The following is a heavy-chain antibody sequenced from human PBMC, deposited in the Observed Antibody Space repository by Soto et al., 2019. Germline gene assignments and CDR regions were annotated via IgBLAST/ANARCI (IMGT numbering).Heavy chain of an antibody. CDR2: FRGDGTGA. J-gene: IGHJ6*02. CDR3: ARDASDCTKGVCYGYFYYGIDV. V-gene: IGHV3-23*01. CDR1: GFTFSSYA. D-gene: IGHD2-8*01. Sequence: LRLSCAASGFTFSSYAMSWVRQAPGKGLEWVSAFRGDGTGAHYADSVKGRFTISRDNSKNTLYLQMNSLRVEDTAVYYCARDASDCTKGVCYGYFYYGIDVWGQGTTVTVSS.